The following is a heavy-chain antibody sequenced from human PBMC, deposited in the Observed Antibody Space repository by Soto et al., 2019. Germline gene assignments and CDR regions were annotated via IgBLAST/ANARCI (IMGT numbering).Heavy chain of an antibody. D-gene: IGHD6-19*01. CDR2: ISAYNGKT. CDR1: GYTFTSYG. CDR3: ARGFSGRTFDI. J-gene: IGHJ3*02. V-gene: IGHV1-18*01. Sequence: ASVKVSCKASGYTFTSYGISWVRQAPGQGLEWMGWISAYNGKTNYAQKVQDRVTMTTDTSTSTVYMELRSLRSDDTAVYYCARGFSGRTFDIWGQGTMVTVS.